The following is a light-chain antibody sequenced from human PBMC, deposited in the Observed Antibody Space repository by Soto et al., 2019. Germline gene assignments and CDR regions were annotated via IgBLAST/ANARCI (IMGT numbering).Light chain of an antibody. Sequence: QSVLTQSPSASASLGASVKLTCTLSIGHSSYAIAWHQQQPEKGPRYLMKLNSDGSHSKGDGIPDRFSGSSSGAERYLTISSLQSEDEADYYCQTWGTGIRVFGGGTKVTVL. CDR3: QTWGTGIRV. V-gene: IGLV4-69*01. J-gene: IGLJ2*01. CDR1: IGHSSYA. CDR2: LNSDGSH.